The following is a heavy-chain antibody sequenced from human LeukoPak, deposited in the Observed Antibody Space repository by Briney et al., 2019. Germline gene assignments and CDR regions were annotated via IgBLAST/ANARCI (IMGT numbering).Heavy chain of an antibody. CDR1: GFTFSSYG. CDR2: ISYDGSNK. J-gene: IGHJ4*02. CDR3: AKEGVAAAGKGDFDY. Sequence: QPGRSLRLSCAASGFTFSSYGMHWVRQAPGKGLEWVAVISYDGSNKYYADSVKGRFTISRDNSKNMLYLQMNSLRAEDTAVYYCAKEGVAAAGKGDFDYWGQGTLVTVSS. V-gene: IGHV3-30*18. D-gene: IGHD6-13*01.